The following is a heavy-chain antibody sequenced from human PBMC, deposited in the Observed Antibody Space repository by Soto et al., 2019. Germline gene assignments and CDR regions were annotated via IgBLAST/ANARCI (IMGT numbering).Heavy chain of an antibody. CDR1: GGSISSYY. CDR2: IYYSGST. CDR3: ARTVYYFGSGSYYLFDY. V-gene: IGHV4-59*01. Sequence: SETLSLTCTVSGGSISSYYWSWIRQPPGKGLEWIGYIYYSGSTNYNPSLKSRVTISVDTSKNQFSLKLSSVTAADTAVYYCARTVYYFGSGSYYLFDYWGQGTLVTVS. D-gene: IGHD3-10*01. J-gene: IGHJ4*02.